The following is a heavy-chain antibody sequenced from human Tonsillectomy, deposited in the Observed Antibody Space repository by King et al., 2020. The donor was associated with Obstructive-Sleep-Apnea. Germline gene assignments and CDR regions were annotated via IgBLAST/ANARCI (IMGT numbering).Heavy chain of an antibody. J-gene: IGHJ5*02. V-gene: IGHV3-23*04. CDR2: IRGGADGT. CDR1: GFTFSSYA. D-gene: IGHD6-13*01. CDR3: AKDGRAAAGT. Sequence: VQLVESGGGLVQPGGSLRLSCAASGFTFSSYAMSWVRQAPGKGLEWVSTIRGGADGTYYADSVKGRFTISRDNSKNTLYLQLNSLRAEDTAVYYCAKDGRAAAGTWGQGTLVTVSS.